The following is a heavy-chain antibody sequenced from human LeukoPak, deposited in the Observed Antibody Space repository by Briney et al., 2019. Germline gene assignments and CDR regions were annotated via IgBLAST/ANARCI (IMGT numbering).Heavy chain of an antibody. CDR1: GGSISSYY. CDR2: IYYGGST. D-gene: IGHD6-13*01. Sequence: SETLSLTCTVSGGSISSYYWSWIRQPPGKGLEWIGYIYYGGSTNYNPSLKSRVTISVDTSKNQFSLRLSSVTAADTAVYYCARESSSWHGAFDIWGQGTMVTVSS. V-gene: IGHV4-59*12. CDR3: ARESSSWHGAFDI. J-gene: IGHJ3*02.